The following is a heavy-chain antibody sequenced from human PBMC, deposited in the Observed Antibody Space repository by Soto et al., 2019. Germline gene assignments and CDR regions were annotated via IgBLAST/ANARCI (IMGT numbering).Heavy chain of an antibody. D-gene: IGHD3-3*01. V-gene: IGHV3-23*01. CDR1: GFTFSSYA. J-gene: IGHJ4*02. CDR2: ISGSGGST. CDR3: ARFGVVIIPPHHPHDY. Sequence: EVQLLESGGGLVQPGGSLRLSCAASGFTFSSYAMSWVRQAPGKGLEWVSAISGSGGSTYYADSVKGRFTISRDNSKNTLYLQMNSLRAEDTAVYYCARFGVVIIPPHHPHDYWGQGTLVPVSS.